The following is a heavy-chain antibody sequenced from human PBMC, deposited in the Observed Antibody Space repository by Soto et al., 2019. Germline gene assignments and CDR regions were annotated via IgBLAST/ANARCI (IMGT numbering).Heavy chain of an antibody. CDR1: GFTFSDYY. Sequence: TGGSLRLSCAASGFTFSDYYMSWIRQAPGKGPEWISYISSNSNYKNHADSVRGRFTISRDNAKNSLYLQMNGLRAEDTAVYYCARATGYYHTSGSDSWGQGTLGTVSS. CDR2: ISSNSNYK. CDR3: ARATGYYHTSGSDS. J-gene: IGHJ4*02. D-gene: IGHD3-22*01. V-gene: IGHV3-11*06.